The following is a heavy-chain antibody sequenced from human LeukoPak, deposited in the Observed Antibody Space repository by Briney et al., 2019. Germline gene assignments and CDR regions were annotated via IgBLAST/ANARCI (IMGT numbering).Heavy chain of an antibody. J-gene: IGHJ4*02. D-gene: IGHD2-15*01. CDR2: INHSGST. V-gene: IGHV4-34*01. Sequence: SETLSLTCAVYGGSFSGYYWSWIRQPPGKGLEWIGEINHSGSTNYNPSLKSRVTISVDTSKNQFSLKLSSVTAADTAVYYCARGLPTPSIHYFDYWGQGTLVTVSS. CDR3: ARGLPTPSIHYFDY. CDR1: GGSFSGYY.